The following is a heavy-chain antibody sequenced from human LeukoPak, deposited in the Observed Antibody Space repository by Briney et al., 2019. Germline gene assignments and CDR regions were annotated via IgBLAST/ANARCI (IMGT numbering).Heavy chain of an antibody. J-gene: IGHJ4*02. Sequence: PGGSLRLSCAASGLTFSSYWMHWVRQAPGKGLVWISRIKGDGSSTSYADSVKGRFTISRDNAKNTLYLQMNSLRAEDTAVYYCARLGARSGSYDYWGQGTLVTVSS. CDR1: GLTFSSYW. D-gene: IGHD3-10*01. CDR2: IKGDGSST. V-gene: IGHV3-74*01. CDR3: ARLGARSGSYDY.